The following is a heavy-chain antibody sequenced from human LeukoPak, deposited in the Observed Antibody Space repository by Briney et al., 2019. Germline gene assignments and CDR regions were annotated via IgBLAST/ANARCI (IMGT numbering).Heavy chain of an antibody. V-gene: IGHV3-48*03. CDR2: ISSSGSTI. J-gene: IGHJ3*02. Sequence: GGSLRLSCAASGFTFSSYEMNWVRQAPGKGLEWVSYISSSGSTIYYADSVKGRFTISRDNAKNSLYLQINSLRVEDTAVYYCAREETRHNWNDGPPVHAFDIWGQGTMVTVSS. CDR3: AREETRHNWNDGPPVHAFDI. CDR1: GFTFSSYE. D-gene: IGHD1-1*01.